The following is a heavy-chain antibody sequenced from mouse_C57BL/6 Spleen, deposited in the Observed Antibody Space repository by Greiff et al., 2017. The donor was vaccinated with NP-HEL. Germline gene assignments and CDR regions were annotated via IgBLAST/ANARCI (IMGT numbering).Heavy chain of an antibody. CDR3: ARHEGDYDYDPWYFDV. CDR2: FYPGSGSI. CDR1: GYTFTEYT. J-gene: IGHJ1*03. V-gene: IGHV1-62-2*01. Sequence: VQLQQSGAELVKPGASVKLSCKASGYTFTEYTIHWVKRRSGQGLEWIGWFYPGSGSIKYNEKFKDKATLTADKSSSTVYMELSRLTSEDSAVYFCARHEGDYDYDPWYFDVWGTGTTVTVSS. D-gene: IGHD2-4*01.